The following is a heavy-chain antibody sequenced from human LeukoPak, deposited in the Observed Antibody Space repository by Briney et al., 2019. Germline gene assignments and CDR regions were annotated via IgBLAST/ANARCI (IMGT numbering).Heavy chain of an antibody. CDR1: GGSFSGYY. CDR3: ARDRGVVVPFDS. V-gene: IGHV4-34*09. D-gene: IGHD2-2*01. CDR2: IYDSGST. J-gene: IGHJ4*02. Sequence: SETLSLTCAVYGGSFSGYYWSWIRQPPGKGLEWIGYIYDSGSTYYNPSLKSRVTISVDTSKNQFYLKLSPVTASDTAVYYCARDRGVVVPFDSWGLGALATVSS.